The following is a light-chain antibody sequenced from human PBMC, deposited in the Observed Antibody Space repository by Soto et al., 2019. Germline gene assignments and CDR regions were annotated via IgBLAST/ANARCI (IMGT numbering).Light chain of an antibody. CDR2: AAS. J-gene: IGKJ1*01. CDR1: QSVSSH. CDR3: QQYIGFPRT. Sequence: DIVMTQAPATLSESPVCIFTVSWRASQSVSSHVAWYQQRPGQAPRLLINAASIRATDIPNRISGSGSGTDFTLTISSLQAEDVAVYYCQQYIGFPRTFGQGTKVE. V-gene: IGKV3-15*01.